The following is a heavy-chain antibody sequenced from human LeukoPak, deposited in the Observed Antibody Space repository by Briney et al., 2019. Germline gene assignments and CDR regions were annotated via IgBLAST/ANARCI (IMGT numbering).Heavy chain of an antibody. CDR1: GGSISSYY. V-gene: IGHV4-4*07. D-gene: IGHD1-26*01. CDR2: IYTTGSH. J-gene: IGHJ4*02. Sequence: SETLSLTCTVSGGSISSYYWSWIRQPAGEGREWIGRIYTTGSHNFHPSLKSRVTMSVATSKNQFSLTLSSATAADTAVYYCATSFGSYYGPFDYWGQGTLVTVSS. CDR3: ATSFGSYYGPFDY.